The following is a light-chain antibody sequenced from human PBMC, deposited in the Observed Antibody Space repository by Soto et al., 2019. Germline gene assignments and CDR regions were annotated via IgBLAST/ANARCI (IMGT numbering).Light chain of an antibody. CDR2: GAS. CDR1: QSVSSN. Sequence: DIVMTQSPATLSVSPGERATLSCRASQSVSSNLAWYQQKPGQAPRLLIYGASTRATGIPARFSGSGSGTEFSLTISSLQSADFAVYYCQHYNNWPPVTFGQGTRLEIK. V-gene: IGKV3-15*01. J-gene: IGKJ5*01. CDR3: QHYNNWPPVT.